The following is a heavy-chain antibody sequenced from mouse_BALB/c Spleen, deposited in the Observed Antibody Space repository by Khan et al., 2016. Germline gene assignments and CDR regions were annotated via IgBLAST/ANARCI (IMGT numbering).Heavy chain of an antibody. V-gene: IGHV4-1*02. D-gene: IGHD1-1*01. CDR1: GFDFSRYW. J-gene: IGHJ1*01. CDR2: INPDSSTI. Sequence: EVKLLESGGGLVQPGGSLKLSCAASGFDFSRYWMTWVRQAPGKGLEWIGEINPDSSTINYTPSLKDKFIISRDNAKNTLFLQMSKVRTEDTVLDYCASRRFDGYFDVWGAGTTVTVSS. CDR3: ASRRFDGYFDV.